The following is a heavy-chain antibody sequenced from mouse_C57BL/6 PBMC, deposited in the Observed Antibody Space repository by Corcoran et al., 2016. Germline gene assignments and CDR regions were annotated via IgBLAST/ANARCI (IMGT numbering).Heavy chain of an antibody. CDR2: INTYSGVP. CDR1: GYTFTTYG. CDR3: ARNYGSSSTWFAY. D-gene: IGHD1-1*01. V-gene: IGHV9-3*01. J-gene: IGHJ3*01. Sequence: QIQLVQSGPELKKPGETVKISCKASGYTFTTYGMSWVKQAPGKGLKWMGWINTYSGVPTYADDFKGRFAFSLETSASTAYLQINNLKNEDTATYFCARNYGSSSTWFAYWGQGTQVTVSA.